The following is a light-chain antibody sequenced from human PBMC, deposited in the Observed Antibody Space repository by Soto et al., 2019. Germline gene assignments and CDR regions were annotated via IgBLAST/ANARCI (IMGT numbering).Light chain of an antibody. CDR3: QQLSTYPRT. Sequence: DIQLTQSPSFLSASVGDRVTITCRASQDINSYLAWYQQKPGKAPKLLIYAASTVQSAVPSRFSGGGSGTEFTLTISSLQPEDVATYYCQQLSTYPRTFGQGTRVEF. V-gene: IGKV1-9*01. J-gene: IGKJ1*01. CDR2: AAS. CDR1: QDINSY.